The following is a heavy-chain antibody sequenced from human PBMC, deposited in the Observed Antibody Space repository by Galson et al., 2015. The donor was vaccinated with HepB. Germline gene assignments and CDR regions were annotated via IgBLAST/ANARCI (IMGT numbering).Heavy chain of an antibody. CDR2: IKQDGSGE. D-gene: IGHD3-9*01. V-gene: IGHV3-7*03. CDR1: GITFSNYW. CDR3: VRVGRWVRDWLDGMDV. J-gene: IGHJ6*02. Sequence: SLRLSCAGSGITFSNYWMSWVRQAPGKGLEWVANIKQDGSGEYHVDSVRGRFTISGDNAKNSLYLQMNSLRAEDTAVYYCVRVGRWVRDWLDGMDVWGQGTTVTVSS.